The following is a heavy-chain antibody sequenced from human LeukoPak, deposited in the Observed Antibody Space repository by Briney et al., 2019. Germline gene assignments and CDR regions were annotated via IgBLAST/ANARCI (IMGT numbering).Heavy chain of an antibody. CDR2: ITPIFGTA. Sequence: WASVKVSCKASGGTFSSYAISWVRQAPGQGLEWMGGITPIFGTANYAQKFQGRVTITADESTSTAYMELSSLRSEDTAVYYCARGPDEWYFDLWGRGTLVTVSS. CDR3: ARGPDEWYFDL. V-gene: IGHV1-69*13. J-gene: IGHJ2*01. CDR1: GGTFSSYA.